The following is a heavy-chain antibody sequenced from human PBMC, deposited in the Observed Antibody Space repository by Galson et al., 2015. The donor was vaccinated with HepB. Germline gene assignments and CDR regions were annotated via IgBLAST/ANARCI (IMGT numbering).Heavy chain of an antibody. CDR2: MNTNTGKP. V-gene: IGHV7-4-1*02. D-gene: IGHD3-3*01. J-gene: IGHJ6*03. CDR3: ARSPLRFLNWLPYYDYYYMDV. CDR1: GHTFTDYV. Sequence: SVKVSCKASGHTFTDYVVNWVRQAPGQGLEWMGWMNTNTGKPTYAPGFAGRFVSSLDTSVTTAYLQISSLETDDTAVYYCARSPLRFLNWLPYYDYYYMDVWGEGTTVPSP.